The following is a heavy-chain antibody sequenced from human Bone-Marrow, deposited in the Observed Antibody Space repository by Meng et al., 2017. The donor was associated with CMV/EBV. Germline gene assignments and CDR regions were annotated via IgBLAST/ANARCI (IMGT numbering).Heavy chain of an antibody. D-gene: IGHD3-3*01. CDR1: GFTFSSYA. CDR3: AKDPGGLRFLDRPSNREREVDP. Sequence: GESLKISCAASGFTFSSYAMHWVRQAPGKGLEWVAFIRYDGSNKYYADSVKGRFTISRDNSKNTLYLQMNSLRAEDTAVYYCAKDPGGLRFLDRPSNREREVDPWGEGTLVAVSS. V-gene: IGHV3-30*02. CDR2: IRYDGSNK. J-gene: IGHJ5*02.